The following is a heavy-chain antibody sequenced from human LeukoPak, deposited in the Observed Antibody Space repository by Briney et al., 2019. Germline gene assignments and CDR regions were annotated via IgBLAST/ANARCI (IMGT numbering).Heavy chain of an antibody. CDR2: MNPNSGNT. D-gene: IGHD3-22*01. V-gene: IGHV1-8*02. CDR3: AIYNYYDSSGYYSTTNNWFDP. Sequence: GAPVKVSCKASGYTFTSYYMHWVRQAPGQGLEWMGWMNPNSGNTGYAQKFQGRVTMTRNTSISTAYMELGSLRSEDTAVYYCAIYNYYDSSGYYSTTNNWFDPWGQGTLVTVSS. CDR1: GYTFTSYY. J-gene: IGHJ5*02.